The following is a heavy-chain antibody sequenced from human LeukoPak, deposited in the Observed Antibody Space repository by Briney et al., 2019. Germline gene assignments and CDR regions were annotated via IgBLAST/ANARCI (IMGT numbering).Heavy chain of an antibody. V-gene: IGHV1-8*01. Sequence: ASVKVSCKASGYTFTSYDINWVRQASGQGLEWMGWMNPNSGNTGYEQKFQGRVTMTRNTSISTAYMELSSLRSEDTAVYYCARGSGYYYGMDVWGQGTTVTVSS. D-gene: IGHD6-19*01. J-gene: IGHJ6*02. CDR1: GYTFTSYD. CDR2: MNPNSGNT. CDR3: ARGSGYYYGMDV.